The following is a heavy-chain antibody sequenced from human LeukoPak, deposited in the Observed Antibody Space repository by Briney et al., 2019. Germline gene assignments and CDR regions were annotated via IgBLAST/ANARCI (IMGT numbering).Heavy chain of an antibody. CDR1: GFNFRNYG. D-gene: IGHD4-11*01. CDR3: ARDQGWETTIKQFDY. V-gene: IGHV3-48*01. CDR2: ISASGSTI. J-gene: IGHJ4*02. Sequence: GGSLRLSCVASGFNFRNYGLNWVRQAPVQGLQWVSYISASGSTIYYTDSVKGRFTISRDNGKNSLCLQMNSLRAEDTAVYYCARDQGWETTIKQFDYWGQGTLVTVSS.